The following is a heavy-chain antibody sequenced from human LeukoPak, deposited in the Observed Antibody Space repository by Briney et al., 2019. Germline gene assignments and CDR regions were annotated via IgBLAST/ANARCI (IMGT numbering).Heavy chain of an antibody. Sequence: GGSLRLSCAASGFIFSSYAMSWVRQAPGKGLEGVSVISGSGGSTYYADSVKGRFTISRDNSKNTLYLQMNSLRAEDTAVYYCAKDRIYDSSGYYPEGSDYWGQGTLVTVSS. CDR1: GFIFSSYA. D-gene: IGHD3-22*01. CDR2: ISGSGGST. CDR3: AKDRIYDSSGYYPEGSDY. J-gene: IGHJ4*02. V-gene: IGHV3-23*01.